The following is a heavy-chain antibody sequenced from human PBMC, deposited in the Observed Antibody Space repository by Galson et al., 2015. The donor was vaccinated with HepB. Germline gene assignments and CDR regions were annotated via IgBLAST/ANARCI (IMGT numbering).Heavy chain of an antibody. V-gene: IGHV1-2*02. CDR2: INPNSGGT. CDR3: ARGSSPIIAAAGRASMDY. Sequence: SVKVSCKDSGYTFTGYYMHWVRQAHGQGLEWMGWINPNSGGTNYAQKFQGRVTMTRDTSISTAYMELSRLRSDDTAVYYCARGSSPIIAAAGRASMDYWGQGTLVTVSS. CDR1: GYTFTGYY. D-gene: IGHD6-13*01. J-gene: IGHJ4*02.